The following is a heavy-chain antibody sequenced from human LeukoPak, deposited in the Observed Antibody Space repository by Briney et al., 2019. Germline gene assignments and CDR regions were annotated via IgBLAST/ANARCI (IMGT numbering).Heavy chain of an antibody. D-gene: IGHD3-10*01. Sequence: GGTLRLSCAASGFTFSNYDRIWVRQAPGKGLEWVSSISSSSSYIYYADSVKGRFATSRDNAKNSLYLQMYSLRAADTAVYYCAGTYGSGSYPNYWGQGTLVTVSS. CDR3: AGTYGSGSYPNY. V-gene: IGHV3-21*01. CDR1: GFTFSNYD. CDR2: ISSSSSYI. J-gene: IGHJ4*02.